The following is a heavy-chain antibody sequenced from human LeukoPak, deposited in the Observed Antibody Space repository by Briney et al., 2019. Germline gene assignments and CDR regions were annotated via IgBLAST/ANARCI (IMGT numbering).Heavy chain of an antibody. V-gene: IGHV1-2*02. Sequence: ASVKVSCKASGYTFTGYYMHWVRQAPGQGLEWMGWINPNSGGTNYAQKFQGRVTMTRDTSISTAYMELSRLRSDDTAVYYCARPRYYYDSSGYYTGAELLRRGQGTLVTVSS. J-gene: IGHJ4*02. CDR1: GYTFTGYY. CDR3: ARPRYYYDSSGYYTGAELLR. CDR2: INPNSGGT. D-gene: IGHD3-22*01.